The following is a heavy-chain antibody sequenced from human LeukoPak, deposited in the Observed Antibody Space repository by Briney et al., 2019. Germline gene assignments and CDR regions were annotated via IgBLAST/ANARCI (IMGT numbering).Heavy chain of an antibody. CDR1: GFTFSPYW. V-gene: IGHV3-7*01. D-gene: IGHD3-22*01. CDR3: ARDLTGPYDH. Sequence: GGSLRLSCAASGFTFSPYWMSWARQAPGKGLEWVANIKEDGSEKYYVDSVKGRFSISRDSAKNTLYLQMNSVRAEDTAVYSCARDLTGPYDHWGQGTLVTVSS. CDR2: IKEDGSEK. J-gene: IGHJ4*02.